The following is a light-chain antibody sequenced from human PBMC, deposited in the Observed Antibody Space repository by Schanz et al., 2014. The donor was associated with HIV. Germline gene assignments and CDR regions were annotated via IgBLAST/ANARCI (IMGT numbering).Light chain of an antibody. CDR1: SSDVGGYNY. CDR3: QSYDNSLSGPWV. J-gene: IGLJ3*02. Sequence: QSALTQPASVSGSPGQSIAISCTGTSSDVGGYNYVSWYQQHPGKAPKLMVYDVNYRPSGVSNRFSGSKSGNTASLTISGHQADDEAEYYCQSYDNSLSGPWVFGGGTKLTVL. CDR2: DVN. V-gene: IGLV2-14*03.